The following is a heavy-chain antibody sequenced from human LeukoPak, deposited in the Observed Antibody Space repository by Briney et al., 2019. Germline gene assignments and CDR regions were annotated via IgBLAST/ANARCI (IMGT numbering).Heavy chain of an antibody. D-gene: IGHD2-21*02. J-gene: IGHJ4*02. CDR3: ARAYMTATRHFDY. CDR1: GGTFSSYA. CDR2: IIPIFGTA. Sequence: ASVTVSCKASGGTFSSYAISWVRQAPGQGLEWMGGIIPIFGTANYAQKFQGRVTITADDSTSTAYMELSSLRSEDTAVYYCARAYMTATRHFDYWGQGTLVTVSS. V-gene: IGHV1-69*13.